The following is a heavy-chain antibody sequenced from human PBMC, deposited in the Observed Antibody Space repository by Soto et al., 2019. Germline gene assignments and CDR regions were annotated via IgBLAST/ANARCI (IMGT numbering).Heavy chain of an antibody. Sequence: PSETLSLTCTVSGGSISSGGYYWSWIRQHPGKGLEWIGYIYYSGSTCYNPSLKSRVTISVDTSKNQFSLKLSSVTAADTAVYYCASGRGYSYGYGMDVWGQGTTVTVSS. D-gene: IGHD5-18*01. CDR1: GGSISSGGYY. CDR2: IYYSGST. V-gene: IGHV4-31*03. J-gene: IGHJ6*02. CDR3: ASGRGYSYGYGMDV.